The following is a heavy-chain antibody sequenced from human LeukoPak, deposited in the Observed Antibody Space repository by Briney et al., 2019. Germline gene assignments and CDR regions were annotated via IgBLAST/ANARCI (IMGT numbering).Heavy chain of an antibody. V-gene: IGHV4-4*07. CDR2: IYTSGST. CDR1: GGSISSYY. D-gene: IGHD2-2*02. Sequence: SETLSLTCTVSGGSISSYYWSWIRQPAGKGLEWIGRIYTSGSTNYNPSLKSRVTISVDTSKNQFSLKLSSVTAADTAVYYCARDLYCSSTSCYSPRGFDPWGQGTLVTVSS. CDR3: ARDLYCSSTSCYSPRGFDP. J-gene: IGHJ5*02.